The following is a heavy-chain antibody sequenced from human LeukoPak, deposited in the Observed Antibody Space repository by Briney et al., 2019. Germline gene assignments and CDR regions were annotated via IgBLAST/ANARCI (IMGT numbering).Heavy chain of an antibody. V-gene: IGHV4-34*01. CDR2: INHSGST. J-gene: IGHJ4*02. D-gene: IGHD3-22*01. CDR1: GGSFSGYY. CDR3: ARATQIYYYDSSGYDY. Sequence: PSETLSLTCAVYGGSFSGYYWSWIRQPPGKGLEWIGEINHSGSTNYNPSLKSRVTISVDTSKNQFSLKLSSVTAADTAVYYCARATQIYYYDSSGYDYWGQGTLVTVSS.